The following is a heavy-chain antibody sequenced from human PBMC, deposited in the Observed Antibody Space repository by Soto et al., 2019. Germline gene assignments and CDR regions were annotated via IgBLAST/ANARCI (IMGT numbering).Heavy chain of an antibody. V-gene: IGHV4-59*01. CDR2: ISYSGST. CDR1: GGSISSYY. J-gene: IGHJ4*02. D-gene: IGHD6-19*01. Sequence: QVQLQESGPGLVQPSETLSLTCTVSGGSISSYYWSWIRQPPGKGLEWIGYISYSGSTNYNPSLKSRVTISVDTSKNQFSLKLSSVTAADTAVYYCARVRWTVAGPGHFDYWGQGTLVTVSS. CDR3: ARVRWTVAGPGHFDY.